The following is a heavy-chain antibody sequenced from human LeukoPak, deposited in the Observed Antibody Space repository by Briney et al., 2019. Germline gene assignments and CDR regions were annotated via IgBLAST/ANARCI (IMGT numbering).Heavy chain of an antibody. D-gene: IGHD3-10*01. CDR3: AKDRVAMVRGVSFSFDC. CDR2: ISGDGGST. Sequence: GGSLRLSCAASGFTFDDYAMHWVRQAPGKGLEWVALISGDGGSTYYADSVKGRFTISRDNSKNSLFLQMNSLRTEDTALYYCAKDRVAMVRGVSFSFDCGGQGTRVPVSS. J-gene: IGHJ4*02. V-gene: IGHV3-43*02. CDR1: GFTFDDYA.